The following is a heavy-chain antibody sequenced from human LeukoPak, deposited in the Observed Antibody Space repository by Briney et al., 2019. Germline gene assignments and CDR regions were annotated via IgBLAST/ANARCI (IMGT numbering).Heavy chain of an antibody. J-gene: IGHJ6*03. Sequence: PSETLSLTCTVSGGSISSGSYYWSWIRQPPGKGLEWIGSIYHSGSTYYNPSLKSRVTISVDTSKNQFSLKLSSVTAADTAVYYCARVDRNYYYYYMDVWGKGTTVTVSS. V-gene: IGHV4-39*07. CDR1: GGSISSGSYY. CDR2: IYHSGST. CDR3: ARVDRNYYYYYMDV.